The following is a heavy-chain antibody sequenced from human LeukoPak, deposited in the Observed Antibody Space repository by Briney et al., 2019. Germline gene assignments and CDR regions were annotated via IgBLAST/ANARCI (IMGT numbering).Heavy chain of an antibody. CDR3: ARIGENYDFWSGYSRVNDY. CDR2: INPNSGGT. Sequence: ASVKVSCKASGYTFTGYYMHWVRQAPGQGLEWMGWINPNSGGTNYAQKFQGRVTMTRDTSISTAYMELSRLRSDDTAVYYCARIGENYDFWSGYSRVNDYWGQGTLVTVSS. V-gene: IGHV1-2*02. CDR1: GYTFTGYY. D-gene: IGHD3-3*01. J-gene: IGHJ4*02.